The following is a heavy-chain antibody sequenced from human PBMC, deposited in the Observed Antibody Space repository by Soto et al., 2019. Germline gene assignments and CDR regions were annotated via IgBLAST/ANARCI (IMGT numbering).Heavy chain of an antibody. Sequence: SETLSLTCTVSGGSISSYYWSWIRQPPGKGLEWIGYIYYSGSTNYNPSLKSRVTISVDTSKNQFSLTVTSVTAADTAVYYCARRIVAPETFDYWGQGTLVTVSS. CDR2: IYYSGST. CDR1: GGSISSYY. CDR3: ARRIVAPETFDY. V-gene: IGHV4-59*08. D-gene: IGHD5-12*01. J-gene: IGHJ4*02.